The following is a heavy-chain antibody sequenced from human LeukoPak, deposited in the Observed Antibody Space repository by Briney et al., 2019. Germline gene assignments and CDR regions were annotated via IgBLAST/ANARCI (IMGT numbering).Heavy chain of an antibody. CDR3: ARAGVVVVAAMDY. J-gene: IGHJ4*02. CDR1: GFTFSSYS. V-gene: IGHV3-21*01. Sequence: GGSLRLSCAASGFTFSSYSMNWVRQAPGKGLEWVSSISSSSSYIYYADSVKGRFTISRDNAKKSPYLQVNSLRAEDTAVYYCARAGVVVVAAMDYWGQGTLVTVSS. D-gene: IGHD2-15*01. CDR2: ISSSSSYI.